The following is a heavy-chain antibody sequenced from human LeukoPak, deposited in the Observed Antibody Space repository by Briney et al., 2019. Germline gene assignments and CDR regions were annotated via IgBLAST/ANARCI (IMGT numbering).Heavy chain of an antibody. D-gene: IGHD6-6*01. CDR1: GFTFSDSA. CDR3: ARLPPFIAAIRDI. J-gene: IGHJ3*02. V-gene: IGHV3-73*01. CDR2: IRTKTNSYST. Sequence: PGGSLRLSCAASGFTFSDSAINWVRQASGKGLEGSGRIRTKTNSYSTAYTASVQGRFSISRDDSKNTAYLQMNSLKLEDTAVYYCARLPPFIAAIRDIWGQGTMVTVSS.